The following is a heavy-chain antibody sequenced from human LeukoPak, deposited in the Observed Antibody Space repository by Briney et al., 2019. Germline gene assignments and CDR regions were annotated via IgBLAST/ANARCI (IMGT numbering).Heavy chain of an antibody. CDR3: ARDRGVRYFDWLSPAYGMDV. CDR1: GYTFTSYG. Sequence: ASVKVSCKASGYTFTSYGISWARQAPGQGLEWMGWISAYNGNTNYAQKLQGRVTMTTDTSTSTAYMELRSLRSDDTAVYYCARDRGVRYFDWLSPAYGMDVWGKGTTVTVSS. V-gene: IGHV1-18*04. J-gene: IGHJ6*04. D-gene: IGHD3-9*01. CDR2: ISAYNGNT.